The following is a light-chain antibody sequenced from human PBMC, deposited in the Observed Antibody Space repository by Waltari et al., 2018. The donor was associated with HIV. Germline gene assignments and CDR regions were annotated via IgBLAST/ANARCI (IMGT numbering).Light chain of an antibody. J-gene: IGLJ2*01. CDR2: DVI. V-gene: IGLV2-8*01. CDR1: SSDVGGYNY. CDR3: SSHAGSKVV. Sequence: QSALTQPPSASGSPGQSVTLSCTGTSSDVGGYNYVSWHQQHPGKAPKLMIYDVIKRPSGVPYRFSGSKSGNTASLTVSGLQPEDEADYYCSSHAGSKVVVGGGTRLTVL.